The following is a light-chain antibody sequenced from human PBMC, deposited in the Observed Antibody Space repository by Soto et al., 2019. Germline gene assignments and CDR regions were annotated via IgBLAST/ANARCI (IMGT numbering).Light chain of an antibody. CDR1: QSVSSY. J-gene: IGKJ4*01. CDR3: QQRSNWPLS. V-gene: IGKV3-11*01. Sequence: EIVLTQSPAPLSLSPGERATLSCRASQSVSSYLAWYQQKPGQAPRLLIYDASNRATGIPARFSGSGSGTDFTLTISSLEPEDLAVEYCQQRSNWPLSFGGGTKVEIK. CDR2: DAS.